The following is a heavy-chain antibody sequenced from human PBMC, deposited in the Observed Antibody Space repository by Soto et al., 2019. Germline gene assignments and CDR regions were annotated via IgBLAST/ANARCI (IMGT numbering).Heavy chain of an antibody. V-gene: IGHV4-59*11. CDR2: IYDSGST. Sequence: PSETLSLTCSVSGDSLKNHYWAWIRHSPGKGLEWIGNIYDSGSTNYSPALKSRVSMSVDTSKNLFSLKMNSVTAADTAVYYCARSSMVPGDYFDFWGQGTVVTVSS. CDR1: GDSLKNHY. CDR3: ARSSMVPGDYFDF. J-gene: IGHJ4*02. D-gene: IGHD3-10*01.